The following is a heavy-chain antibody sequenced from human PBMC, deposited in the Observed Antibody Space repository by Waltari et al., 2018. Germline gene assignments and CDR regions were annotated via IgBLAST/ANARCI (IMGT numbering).Heavy chain of an antibody. V-gene: IGHV3-33*05. Sequence: QVQVVESGGGVVQPGGSVRLSCAASGFTIGNYGMHWVRQAPGKGLEWVAVIQYDGSIKNYADSVKGRFTISRENSRHTLYLEMNSLRAEDTAVYYCAREFSRICFHALDGWGQGTAVTVSS. CDR3: AREFSRICFHALDG. CDR2: IQYDGSIK. D-gene: IGHD3-3*02. CDR1: GFTIGNYG. J-gene: IGHJ6*02.